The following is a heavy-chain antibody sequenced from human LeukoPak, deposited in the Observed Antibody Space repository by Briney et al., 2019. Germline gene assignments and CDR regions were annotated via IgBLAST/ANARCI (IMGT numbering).Heavy chain of an antibody. D-gene: IGHD3-22*01. CDR3: ARYFYDSSGSSSDAYDI. CDR2: INPNSGGT. J-gene: IGHJ3*02. CDR1: GYTFTGYY. Sequence: ASVKVSCKASGYTFTGYYMHWVRQAPGQGLEWMGWINPNSGGTGYAQRFQGRVTMTRDTSISTAYMELSRLRSDDSAVYYCARYFYDSSGSSSDAYDIWGQGTMVTVSS. V-gene: IGHV1-2*02.